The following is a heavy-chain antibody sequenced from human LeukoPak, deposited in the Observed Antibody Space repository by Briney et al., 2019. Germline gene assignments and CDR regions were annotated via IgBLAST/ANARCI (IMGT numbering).Heavy chain of an antibody. CDR1: GYTFTSYY. CDR3: ARDPDVAARLDY. CDR2: INPSGGST. Sequence: ASVKVSCKASGYTFTSYYMHWVRQAPGQGLEWMGIINPSGGSTSYAQKFQGRVTMTRDTSISTAYMELSRLRSDDTAVYYCARDPDVAARLDYWGQGTLVTVSS. J-gene: IGHJ4*02. V-gene: IGHV1-46*01. D-gene: IGHD6-6*01.